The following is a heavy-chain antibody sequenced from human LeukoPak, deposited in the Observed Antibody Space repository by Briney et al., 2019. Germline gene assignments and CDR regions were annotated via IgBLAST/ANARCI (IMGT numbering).Heavy chain of an antibody. D-gene: IGHD3-22*01. J-gene: IGHJ4*02. CDR2: IYPGDSDT. CDR3: ARGASIYDSSGYYWFDY. CDR1: GYSFTCYW. Sequence: GEALKISCKGSGYSFTCYWIGWVRQMPGKGLEWMGIIYPGDSDTRYSPSFQGQVTISADKSISTAYPQWSSLKASDTAMYYGARGASIYDSSGYYWFDYWGQGTLVTVSS. V-gene: IGHV5-51*01.